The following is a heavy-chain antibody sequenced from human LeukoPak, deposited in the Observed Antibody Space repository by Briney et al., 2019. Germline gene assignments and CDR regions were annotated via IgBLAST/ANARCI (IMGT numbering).Heavy chain of an antibody. CDR2: INHSGST. J-gene: IGHJ6*03. CDR1: GGSFSGYY. CDR3: ARGYSSSWYLLYYYYYMDV. D-gene: IGHD6-13*01. V-gene: IGHV4-34*01. Sequence: SETLSLTCAVYGGSFSGYYWSWIRQPPGKGLEWIGEINHSGSTNYNPSLKSRVTISVDTSKNQFSLKLSSVTAADTAVYYCARGYSSSWYLLYYYYYMDVWGKGTTVTVSS.